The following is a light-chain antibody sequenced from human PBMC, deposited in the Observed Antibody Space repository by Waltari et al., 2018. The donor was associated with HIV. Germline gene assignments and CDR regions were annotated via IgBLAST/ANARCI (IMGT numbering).Light chain of an antibody. V-gene: IGKV1-33*01. CDR1: QDIGSN. CDR2: DAA. J-gene: IGKJ3*01. Sequence: DIQMTQSPPSLSASIGDRVSITCQASQDIGSNLNWYQQKPGTAPKLLIYDAANLQTGVPSRFSGSGSGTDCTFTISSLQPEDFATYFCQQYDNLPQFNFGPGTKVD. CDR3: QQYDNLPQFN.